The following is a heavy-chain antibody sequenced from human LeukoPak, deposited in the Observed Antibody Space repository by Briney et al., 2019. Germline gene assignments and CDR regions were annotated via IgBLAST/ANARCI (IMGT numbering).Heavy chain of an antibody. CDR3: ARLTGNREFDY. CDR1: GYCFTDHY. D-gene: IGHD7-27*01. J-gene: IGHJ4*02. CDR2: ININSGGT. Sequence: ASVKVSCKASGYCFTDHYMHWVRQAPGQGLEWMGWININSGGTRFPRKFQGRVTMTRDTSVSTAYMELSRLRSDDTAVYYCARLTGNREFDYWGQGALVTVSS. V-gene: IGHV1-2*02.